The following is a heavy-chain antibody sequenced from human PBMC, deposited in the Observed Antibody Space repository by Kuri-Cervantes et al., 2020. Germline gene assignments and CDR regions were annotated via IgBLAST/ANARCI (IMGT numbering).Heavy chain of an antibody. CDR1: GFTFSNAW. J-gene: IGHJ4*02. D-gene: IGHD3-3*01. CDR3: TTGGGVLRFFA. V-gene: IGHV3-15*01. CDR2: IKSRTDGETI. Sequence: GESLKISCAASGFTFSNAWMSWVRQAPGKGLEWVGRIKSRTDGETIDYAAPVKGRFTISRDDSKNTVYLQMNSLKTEDTGVYYCTTGGGVLRFFAGGQGTLVTVSS.